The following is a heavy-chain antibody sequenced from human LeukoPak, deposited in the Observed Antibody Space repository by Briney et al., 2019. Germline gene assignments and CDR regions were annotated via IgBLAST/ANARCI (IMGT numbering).Heavy chain of an antibody. CDR2: ISSSSSYI. CDR3: ATAYYDFWSGYYEDNDY. CDR1: GFTFSTYA. Sequence: GGSLRLSCAASGFTFSTYAVNWVRQAPGKGLEWVSSISSSSSYIYYADSVKGRFTISRDNAKNSLYLQMNSLRAEDTAVYYCATAYYDFWSGYYEDNDYWGQGTLVTVSS. D-gene: IGHD3-3*01. J-gene: IGHJ4*02. V-gene: IGHV3-21*01.